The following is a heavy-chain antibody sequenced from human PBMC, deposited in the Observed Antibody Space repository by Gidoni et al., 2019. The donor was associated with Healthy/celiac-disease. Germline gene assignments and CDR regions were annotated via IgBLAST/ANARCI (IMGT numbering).Heavy chain of an antibody. CDR2: IIPILGIA. V-gene: IGHV1-69*08. CDR3: ARDRLGTLYGSGLVY. Sequence: QVQLVQSGAEVKKPGSSVKVSCKASGGTFSSYTISWVRQAPGQGLEWMGRIIPILGIANYAQKFQGRVTITADKSTSTAYMELSSLRSEDTAVYYCARDRLGTLYGSGLVYWGQGTLVTVSS. D-gene: IGHD3-10*01. J-gene: IGHJ4*02. CDR1: GGTFSSYT.